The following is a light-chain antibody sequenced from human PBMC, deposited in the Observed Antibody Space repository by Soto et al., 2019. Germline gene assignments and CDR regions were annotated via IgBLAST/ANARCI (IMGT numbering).Light chain of an antibody. CDR2: DAS. CDR1: QDIGKY. J-gene: IGKJ2*01. Sequence: DIPMTQSPSSLSASVGDRVTITCQASQDIGKYLNWYQQKPGKAPKLLIYDASNLETGVPSRFSGSGSGTDFTFTISSLQPEDIATYYCQQYDTLPMYTFGQGTKLEIK. V-gene: IGKV1-33*01. CDR3: QQYDTLPMYT.